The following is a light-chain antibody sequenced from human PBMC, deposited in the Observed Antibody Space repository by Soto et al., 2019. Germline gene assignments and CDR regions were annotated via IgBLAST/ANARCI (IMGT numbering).Light chain of an antibody. CDR3: QQRNNWPPYT. CDR1: QSVSSY. CDR2: DAS. V-gene: IGKV3-11*01. J-gene: IGKJ2*01. Sequence: EIVLTQSPATLSLSPGERATLSCRASQSVSSYLAWYQQKPGQPPRLLIYDASTRATGIPARFSGSGSGTDFTLTISSLVPEDFAVYYCQQRNNWPPYTFGQGTKLEIK.